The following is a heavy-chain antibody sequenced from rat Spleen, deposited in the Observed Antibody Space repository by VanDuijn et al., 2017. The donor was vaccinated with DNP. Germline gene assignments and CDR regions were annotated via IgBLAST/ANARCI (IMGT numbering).Heavy chain of an antibody. J-gene: IGHJ2*01. Sequence: EVQLQESGSGLVKPSQSLSLTCSVTGYSITSNFWGWIRKFPGNKLEYIGHISYSGGTNYNPSLKSRISRDNAKNTLYLQMNSLRSEDTATYYCARPNYGSYVGYFDYWGQGVMVTVSS. V-gene: IGHV3-1*01. CDR2: ISYSGGT. D-gene: IGHD1-3*01. CDR3: ARPNYGSYVGYFDY. CDR1: GYSITSNF.